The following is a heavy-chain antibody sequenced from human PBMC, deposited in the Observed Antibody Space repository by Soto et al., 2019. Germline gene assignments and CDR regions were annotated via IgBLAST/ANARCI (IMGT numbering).Heavy chain of an antibody. Sequence: PWGSLGVCCASSEFTFSNAWMNWVRQAPGKGLEWVGRIKIKTDGGTTDYAAPVKGRFTISRDDSKNTLYLQMNSLKTEDTAVYYCTKPNMTQANWGQGTLVTVSS. CDR2: IKIKTDGGTT. V-gene: IGHV3-15*01. CDR3: TKPNMTQAN. J-gene: IGHJ4*02. CDR1: EFTFSNAW.